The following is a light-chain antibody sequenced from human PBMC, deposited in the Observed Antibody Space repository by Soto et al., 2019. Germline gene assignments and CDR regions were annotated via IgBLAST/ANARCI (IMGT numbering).Light chain of an antibody. J-gene: IGKJ3*01. CDR1: QSISSW. Sequence: DIQMTQSPSTLSASVGDRVTITCRASQSISSWLAWYQQKPGKAPKLLIYDASSLESGVPSRFSGSGSGTEFTLTISSLQPDDSATYYRPQYNSFGPGTKVDIK. CDR2: DAS. V-gene: IGKV1-5*01. CDR3: PQYNS.